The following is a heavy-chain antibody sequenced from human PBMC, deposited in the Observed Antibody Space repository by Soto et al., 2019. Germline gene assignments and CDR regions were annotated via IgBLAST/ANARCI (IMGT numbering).Heavy chain of an antibody. CDR3: AKDQLEPYHATGGSPGY. Sequence: LXLSCAASGFSFSSYAMSWVRQAPGNGLDWVSTISGSGGGTYYADSVKGRFTISRDNSKNTLYLQMNSLRAEDTAVYYCAKDQLEPYHATGGSPGYWGQGSLVTVSS. J-gene: IGHJ4*02. CDR2: ISGSGGGT. D-gene: IGHD1-1*01. V-gene: IGHV3-23*01. CDR1: GFSFSSYA.